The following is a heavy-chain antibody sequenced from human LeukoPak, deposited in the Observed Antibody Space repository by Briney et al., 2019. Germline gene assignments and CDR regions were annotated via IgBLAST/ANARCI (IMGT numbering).Heavy chain of an antibody. CDR3: ARGAYCSYTSCYSNAFDI. Sequence: SETLSLTCTVSGGSISHFYWTWIRQPPGKGLEWIGYIYYSGRTTYNPSLKSRVTISVDTSKNQFSLKLSSVTAADTAVYYCARGAYCSYTSCYSNAFDIWGQGSLVTASS. CDR1: GGSISHFY. D-gene: IGHD2-2*01. CDR2: IYYSGRT. V-gene: IGHV4-59*01. J-gene: IGHJ3*02.